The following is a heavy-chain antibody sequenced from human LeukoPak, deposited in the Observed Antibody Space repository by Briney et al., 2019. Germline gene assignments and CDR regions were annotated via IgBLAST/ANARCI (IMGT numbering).Heavy chain of an antibody. CDR3: SKSEYTNSWYWRRDL. CDR1: GFTFANYA. J-gene: IGHJ4*02. CDR2: ITRDGSGT. D-gene: IGHD6-13*01. V-gene: IGHV3-43*02. Sequence: SGGSLRLSCVASGFTFANYAMHWVRQAPGKGLEWISVITRDGSGTYYADSVKGRFTISRDKSKTSLYLQTNSPRTDDTGFYYCSKSEYTNSWYWRRDLGGRGTRVSVSS.